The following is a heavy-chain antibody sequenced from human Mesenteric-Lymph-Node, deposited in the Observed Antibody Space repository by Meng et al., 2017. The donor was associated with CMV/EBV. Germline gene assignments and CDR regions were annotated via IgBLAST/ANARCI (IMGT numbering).Heavy chain of an antibody. D-gene: IGHD1-14*01. CDR3: ARDRITVDY. CDR2: TYYRSKWYN. V-gene: IGHV6-1*01. CDR1: GDSVSSHSAA. J-gene: IGHJ4*02. Sequence: CAISGDSVSSHSAAWNWLRQSPSRGLEWLGRTYYRSKWYNDYAVSVKGQITINPDTSKNQFSLQLNSVTPEDTAVYYCARDRITVDYWGRGTLVTVSS.